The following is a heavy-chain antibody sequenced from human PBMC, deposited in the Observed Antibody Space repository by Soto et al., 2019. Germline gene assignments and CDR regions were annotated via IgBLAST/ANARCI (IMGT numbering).Heavy chain of an antibody. CDR1: GFPFSSYW. V-gene: IGHV3-74*01. CDR2: ISGDGVTT. CDR3: AREYYGLLTGYYTDY. Sequence: DVQLVESGGDLVQRGGSLRLSCAASGFPFSSYWMHWVRHTPGKGLDWVARISGDGVTTYYADSVTGRSTVSRDNAKNTLSLQISGLRAEDTAVYYCAREYYGLLTGYYTDYWGQGTLVSVSS. J-gene: IGHJ4*02. D-gene: IGHD3-9*01.